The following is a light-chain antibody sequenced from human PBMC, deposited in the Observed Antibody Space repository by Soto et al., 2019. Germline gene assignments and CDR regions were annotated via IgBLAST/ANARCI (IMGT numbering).Light chain of an antibody. CDR3: QEYDNLPIT. Sequence: DIQMTQSPSSLSASVGDRVTITCQASQDISNYLNWYQQKPGKVPKLLIYDASNLETGAPSRFSVSESGTDFSVTISSLQPEDIATYYCQEYDNLPITFGQGTLLEIK. V-gene: IGKV1-33*01. J-gene: IGKJ5*01. CDR1: QDISNY. CDR2: DAS.